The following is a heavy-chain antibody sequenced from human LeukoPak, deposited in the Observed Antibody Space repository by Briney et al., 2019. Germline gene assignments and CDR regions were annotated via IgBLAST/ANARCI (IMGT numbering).Heavy chain of an antibody. Sequence: GGSLRLSCAASGFTFSSYGMHWVRQAPGKGLEWVAFIRYDGSNKYYADSVKGRFTISRDNSKNTLYLQMNSLRAEDTAVYYCAKTVVKVRLFDYWGQGTLVTVSS. CDR1: GFTFSSYG. V-gene: IGHV3-30*02. CDR2: IRYDGSNK. D-gene: IGHD2/OR15-2a*01. CDR3: AKTVVKVRLFDY. J-gene: IGHJ4*02.